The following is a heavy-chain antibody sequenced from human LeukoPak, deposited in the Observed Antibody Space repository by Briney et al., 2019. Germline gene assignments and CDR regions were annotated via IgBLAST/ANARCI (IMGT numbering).Heavy chain of an antibody. CDR1: GFTFSRYG. J-gene: IGHJ5*02. CDR2: ISGSGGST. CDR3: ARARKSGGITMIRGVKDRGWFDP. Sequence: GGSLRLSCAASGFTFSRYGMSWVRQAPGKGLEWVSAISGSGGSTYYADSVKGRFTISRDNSKNTLYLQMNSLRAEDTAVYYCARARKSGGITMIRGVKDRGWFDPWGQGTLVTVSS. D-gene: IGHD3-10*01. V-gene: IGHV3-23*01.